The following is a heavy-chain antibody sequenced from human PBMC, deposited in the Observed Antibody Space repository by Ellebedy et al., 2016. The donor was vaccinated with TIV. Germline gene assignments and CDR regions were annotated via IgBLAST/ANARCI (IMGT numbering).Heavy chain of an antibody. CDR3: ARDRDYGTFDY. Sequence: AASVKVSCKASGYTFTSYAMHWVRQAPGQRLEWMGWINAGNGNTKYSQKFQGRVTITRDTSPSTAYMELSSLRSEDTAVYYCARDRDYGTFDYWGQGTLVTVSS. J-gene: IGHJ4*02. CDR2: INAGNGNT. V-gene: IGHV1-3*01. D-gene: IGHD4-17*01. CDR1: GYTFTSYA.